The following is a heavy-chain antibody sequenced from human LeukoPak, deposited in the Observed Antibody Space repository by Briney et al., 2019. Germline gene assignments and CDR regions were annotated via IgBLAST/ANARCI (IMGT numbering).Heavy chain of an antibody. J-gene: IGHJ4*02. V-gene: IGHV4-59*01. CDR3: ARGLDILTGYGNFDY. D-gene: IGHD3-9*01. CDR2: IYYSGST. CDR1: GGSISSYY. Sequence: SETLSLTCTVSGGSISSYYWSWIRQPPGKGLEWIGYIYYSGSTNYNPSLKSRVTISVDTSKNQFSPKLSSVTAADTAVYYCARGLDILTGYGNFDYWGQGTLVTVSS.